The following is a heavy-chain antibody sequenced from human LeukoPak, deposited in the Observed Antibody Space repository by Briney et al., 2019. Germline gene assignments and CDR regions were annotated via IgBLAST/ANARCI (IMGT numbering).Heavy chain of an antibody. J-gene: IGHJ6*02. CDR3: ARPIYYYDSSGSSYYYGMDV. V-gene: IGHV4-39*01. D-gene: IGHD3-22*01. CDR2: IYYSGST. Sequence: SETLSLTCTVSGGSISSSSYYWGWIRQPPGKGLEWIGSIYYSGSTYYNPSLKSRITIYIETSKNQFSLKLSSVTAADTAVYYCARPIYYYDSSGSSYYYGMDVWGQGTTVTVSS. CDR1: GGSISSSSYY.